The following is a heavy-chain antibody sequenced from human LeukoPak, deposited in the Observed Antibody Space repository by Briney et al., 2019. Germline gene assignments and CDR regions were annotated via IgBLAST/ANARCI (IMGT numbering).Heavy chain of an antibody. CDR2: FSAYNGNT. CDR1: GYTFTSYG. D-gene: IGHD4-17*01. J-gene: IGHJ4*02. V-gene: IGHV1-18*01. Sequence: ASVTVSCKASGYTFTSYGISWVRQAPGQGLEWMGWFSAYNGNTNYAQKLQGRVTMTTDTSTSTAYMELRSLRSDDTAVYYCARTYTTDYGEPNFDYWGQGTLVTVSS. CDR3: ARTYTTDYGEPNFDY.